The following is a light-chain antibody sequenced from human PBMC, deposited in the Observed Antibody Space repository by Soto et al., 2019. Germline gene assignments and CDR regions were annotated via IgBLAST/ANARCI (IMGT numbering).Light chain of an antibody. Sequence: QSALTQPRSVSGSPGQSVTISCTGTSSDVGTYNFVSWYQQHPGKDPKFMIYDVTKRPSGVPDRFSGSKSGNTASLTISGLQAEDEADYYCCSYVGSYTSYVFGTGTKVTVL. V-gene: IGLV2-11*01. J-gene: IGLJ1*01. CDR3: CSYVGSYTSYV. CDR1: SSDVGTYNF. CDR2: DVT.